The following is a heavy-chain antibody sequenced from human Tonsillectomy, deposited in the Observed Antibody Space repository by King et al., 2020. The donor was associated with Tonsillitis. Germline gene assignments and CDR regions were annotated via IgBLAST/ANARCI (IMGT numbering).Heavy chain of an antibody. Sequence: VQLVESGGGVVQPGRSLRLSCAASGFTFSSYAMHWVRQAPGKGLVWVAVVSYEGSNKFYADSVQGRFTVSRDNSKNTLYLQMDSLRGEDTAVYYCARATSGYSGSYSTDYWGQGTLVTVSS. CDR2: VSYEGSNK. CDR1: GFTFSSYA. V-gene: IGHV3-30*01. CDR3: ARATSGYSGSYSTDY. D-gene: IGHD1-26*01. J-gene: IGHJ4*02.